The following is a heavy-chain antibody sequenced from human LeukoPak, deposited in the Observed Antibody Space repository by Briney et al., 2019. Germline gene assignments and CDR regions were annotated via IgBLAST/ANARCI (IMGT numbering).Heavy chain of an antibody. V-gene: IGHV4-39*07. CDR1: GVSISSNSYY. Sequence: SETLSLTCTVSGVSISSNSYYWGWIRQPPGKGLEWIGRIYISGSTNYNPSLKSRVTMSVDTSKNQFSLKLSSVTAADTAVYYCAKEGAETGTVHYWGQGTLVTVSS. CDR2: IYISGST. CDR3: AKEGAETGTVHY. D-gene: IGHD6-19*01. J-gene: IGHJ4*02.